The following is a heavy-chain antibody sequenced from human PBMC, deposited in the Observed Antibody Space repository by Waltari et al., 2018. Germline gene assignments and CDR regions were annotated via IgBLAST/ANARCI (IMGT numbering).Heavy chain of an antibody. D-gene: IGHD3-3*01. J-gene: IGHJ4*02. CDR2: IYYSGGT. CDR1: GGSISSHY. CDR3: ARGLFDFWSGYCLDY. Sequence: QVQLQESGPGLVKPSETLSLTCTVSGGSISSHYWSWIRQPPGKGLEWIGYIYYSGGTNYNPSLKGRVTIAVDTSKNQFSLKLSSVTAADTAVYYCARGLFDFWSGYCLDYWGQGTLVTVSS. V-gene: IGHV4-59*11.